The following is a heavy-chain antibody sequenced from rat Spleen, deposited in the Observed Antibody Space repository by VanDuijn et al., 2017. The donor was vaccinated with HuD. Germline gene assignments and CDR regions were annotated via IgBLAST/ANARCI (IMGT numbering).Heavy chain of an antibody. CDR1: GFTFSDYY. CDR2: ISNDGSST. J-gene: IGHJ2*01. CDR3: TTGITLV. V-gene: IGHV5S10*01. D-gene: IGHD1-2*01. Sequence: EVQLVESGGGLVQPGRSLKLSCVASGFTFSDYYMAWVRQAPTKGLEWVATISNDGSSTYYRDSVKGRFTISRDNAKSTLYLQMDSLGSGDTATYYCTTGITLVWGRGVMVTVSS.